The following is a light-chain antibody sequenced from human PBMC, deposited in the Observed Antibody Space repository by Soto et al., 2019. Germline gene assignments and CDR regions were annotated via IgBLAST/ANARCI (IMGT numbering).Light chain of an antibody. CDR1: QSISGW. J-gene: IGKJ1*01. CDR3: QQYGSYFWT. V-gene: IGKV1-5*01. Sequence: DIQMTQSPSTLSASVGDRVTITCRASQSISGWLAWYQQKPGKAPKLLIYDASSLESGVPSRFSGSGSGTELTLTISGLQPDDFATYYCQQYGSYFWTFGQGTKVEFK. CDR2: DAS.